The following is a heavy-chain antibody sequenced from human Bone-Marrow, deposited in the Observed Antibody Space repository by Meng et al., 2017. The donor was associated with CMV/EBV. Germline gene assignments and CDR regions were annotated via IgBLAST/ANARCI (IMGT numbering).Heavy chain of an antibody. V-gene: IGHV3-7*01. CDR2: IKQDGSEK. CDR3: ARDRWSGYYRGYYYYGMDV. CDR1: GFTFSSYW. Sequence: GGSLRLSCAASGFTFSSYWMSWVRQAPGKGLEWVANIKQDGSEKYYVDSVKGRFTISRDNAKNSLYLQMNSLRAEDTAVYYCARDRWSGYYRGYYYYGMDVWGQGTTVTVSS. J-gene: IGHJ6*02. D-gene: IGHD3-3*01.